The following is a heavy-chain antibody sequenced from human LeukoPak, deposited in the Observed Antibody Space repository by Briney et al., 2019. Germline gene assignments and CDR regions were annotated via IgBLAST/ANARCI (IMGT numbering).Heavy chain of an antibody. CDR1: GGSISSHY. CDR3: ARDPGYTYGYVTFDI. CDR2: IHNSGST. D-gene: IGHD5-18*01. J-gene: IGHJ3*02. Sequence: SETLSLTCTVSGGSISSHYWSWIRQPPGKGLEWIGHIHNSGSTNYNPSLKSRVTISVDTSKNQFSLKLSSVTAAGAAVYYCARDPGYTYGYVTFDIWGQGTMVTVSS. V-gene: IGHV4-59*11.